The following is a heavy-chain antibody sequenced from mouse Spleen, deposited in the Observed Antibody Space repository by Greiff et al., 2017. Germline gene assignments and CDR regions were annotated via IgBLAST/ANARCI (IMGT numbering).Heavy chain of an antibody. CDR1: GYTFTDYN. J-gene: IGHJ4*01. CDR3: ARDGYYSYAMDY. V-gene: IGHV1-22*01. Sequence: EVKLMESGPELVKPGASVKMSCKASGYTFTDYNMHWVKQSHGKGLEWIGYINPNNGGTSYNQKFKGKATLTVNKSSSTAYMELRSLTSEDSAVYYCARDGYYSYAMDYWGQGTSVTVSS. CDR2: INPNNGGT. D-gene: IGHD2-3*01.